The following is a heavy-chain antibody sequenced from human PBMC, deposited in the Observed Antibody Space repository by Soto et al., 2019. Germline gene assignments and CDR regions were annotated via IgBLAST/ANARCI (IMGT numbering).Heavy chain of an antibody. CDR1: GYTFSNYG. V-gene: IGHV1-18*01. J-gene: IGHJ5*02. CDR2: ISLYSDGT. D-gene: IGHD2-2*01. Sequence: GASVKVSCRTSGYTFSNYGITWVRQAPGQPLEWLGWISLYSDGTNYAQKFQGRVSMTTDTSTTTAYMELRSLRSDDTAVYYCARVVPGAEAWFGPWGQGTLVTVSS. CDR3: ARVVPGAEAWFGP.